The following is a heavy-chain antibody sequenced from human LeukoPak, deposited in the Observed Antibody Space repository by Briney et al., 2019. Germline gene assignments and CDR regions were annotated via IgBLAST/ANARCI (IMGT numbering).Heavy chain of an antibody. Sequence: SVKVSCKASGGTFSSYAISWVRHAPGQGLEWMGRIIPILGIANYAQKFQGRVTITADKSTSTAYMELSSLRSEDTAVYYCARPVGSSGYYLDYWGQGTLVTVSS. CDR2: IIPILGIA. V-gene: IGHV1-69*04. D-gene: IGHD3-22*01. J-gene: IGHJ4*02. CDR1: GGTFSSYA. CDR3: ARPVGSSGYYLDY.